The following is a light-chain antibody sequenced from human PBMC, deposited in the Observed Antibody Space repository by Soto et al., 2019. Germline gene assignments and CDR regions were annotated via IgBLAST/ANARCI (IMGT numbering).Light chain of an antibody. J-gene: IGLJ3*02. CDR2: NNN. CDR3: AAWDDSLNGQV. CDR1: SSNIGSNT. Sequence: QPVLTQPPSASGTPGQRVTISCSGSSSNIGSNTVNWYQQLPGTAPKLLIYNNNQRPSGVPDRFSGSKSGTSASLAISGLQSEDEADYCCAAWDDSLNGQVFGGGTKLTVL. V-gene: IGLV1-44*01.